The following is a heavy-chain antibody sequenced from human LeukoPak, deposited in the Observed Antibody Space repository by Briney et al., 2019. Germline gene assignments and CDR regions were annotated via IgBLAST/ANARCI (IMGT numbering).Heavy chain of an antibody. V-gene: IGHV1-18*01. Sequence: GASVKVSCKASGYTFTSYGIIWVRQAPGQGLEWMGWISAYNGNTNYAQKLQGRVTMTTDTSTSTAYMELRSLRSDDTAVYYCARPGLPLPWSYYYDSSGYYLDYWGQGTLVTVSS. J-gene: IGHJ4*02. CDR1: GYTFTSYG. CDR3: ARPGLPLPWSYYYDSSGYYLDY. CDR2: ISAYNGNT. D-gene: IGHD3-22*01.